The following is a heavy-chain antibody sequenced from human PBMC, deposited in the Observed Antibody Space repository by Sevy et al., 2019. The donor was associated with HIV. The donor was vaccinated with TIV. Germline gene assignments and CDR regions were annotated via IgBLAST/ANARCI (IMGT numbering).Heavy chain of an antibody. J-gene: IGHJ4*02. CDR2: ISDDSRYI. CDR3: ARDFTLFGVVSGLDY. CDR1: GFNFRTYS. D-gene: IGHD3-3*01. Sequence: GGSLRLSCAASGFNFRTYSMNWVRQAPGKGLEWLSSISDDSRYIYYSDSVKGRFTISRANAKNLLFLQMNNLRVEDTAIYYCARDFTLFGVVSGLDYWGQGNLVTVSS. V-gene: IGHV3-21*04.